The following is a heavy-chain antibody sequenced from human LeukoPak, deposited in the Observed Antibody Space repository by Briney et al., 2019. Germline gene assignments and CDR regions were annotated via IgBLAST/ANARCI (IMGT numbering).Heavy chain of an antibody. CDR3: AREASFYCSSTSCYGSGALDWFDL. CDR2: IIPIFGTA. J-gene: IGHJ5*02. Sequence: SVKVSCKASGGTFSSYAISWVRQAPGQGLEWMGGIIPIFGTANYAQKFQGRVTITADESTSTAYMELSSLRSEDTAVYYCAREASFYCSSTSCYGSGALDWFDLWGQGTLVTVSS. V-gene: IGHV1-69*01. D-gene: IGHD2-2*01. CDR1: GGTFSSYA.